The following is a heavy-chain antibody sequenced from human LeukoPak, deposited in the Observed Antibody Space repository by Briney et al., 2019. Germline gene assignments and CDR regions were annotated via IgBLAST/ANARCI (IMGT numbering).Heavy chain of an antibody. D-gene: IGHD3-3*01. J-gene: IGHJ4*02. V-gene: IGHV3-9*01. Sequence: GGSLRLSCAASGFTFDDYAMHRVRQAPGKGLEWVSGISWNSGSIGYADSVKGRFTISRDNAKNSLYLQMNSLRAEDTALYYCAKGPYYDFWSGPDYWGQGTLVTVSS. CDR1: GFTFDDYA. CDR2: ISWNSGSI. CDR3: AKGPYYDFWSGPDY.